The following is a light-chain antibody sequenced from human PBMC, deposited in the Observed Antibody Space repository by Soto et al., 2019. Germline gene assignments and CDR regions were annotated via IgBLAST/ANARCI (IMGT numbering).Light chain of an antibody. Sequence: DIQITQSPSTLSAFVGDRVTITCRASQSIGRWLAWYQQKPGKAPKLLIYDASSLESGVPSRFSGSGSGTEFTLTISSLQPDDFATYYCQQANSFPLTFGGGTKVDI. J-gene: IGKJ4*01. CDR2: DAS. V-gene: IGKV1-5*01. CDR3: QQANSFPLT. CDR1: QSIGRW.